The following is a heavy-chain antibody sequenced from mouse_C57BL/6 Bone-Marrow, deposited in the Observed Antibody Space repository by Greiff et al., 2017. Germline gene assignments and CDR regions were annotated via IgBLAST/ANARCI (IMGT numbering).Heavy chain of an antibody. V-gene: IGHV1-81*01. CDR2: IYPRSGNT. Sequence: VQLQQSGAELARPGASVKLSCKASGYTFTSYGISWVKQRTGQGLEWIGEIYPRSGNTYYNETFKGKATLTADKSSSTAYMELRSLTSEASAVYFCARAHFGGSSAWFAYWGQGTLVTVSA. CDR3: ARAHFGGSSAWFAY. J-gene: IGHJ3*01. CDR1: GYTFTSYG. D-gene: IGHD1-1*02.